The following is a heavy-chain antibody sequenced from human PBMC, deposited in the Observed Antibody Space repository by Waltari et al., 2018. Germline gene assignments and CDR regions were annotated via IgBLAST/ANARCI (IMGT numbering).Heavy chain of an antibody. CDR2: INDGNGNT. D-gene: IGHD2-15*01. CDR1: GYTFTSYP. Sequence: QIQLVQSGAEVKKPGASVKVSCKASGYTFTSYPMHSVRPAPGQRLEWMGWINDGNGNTKYSQKFQGRVTITRDTSASTAYMELSSLRSEDTAVYYCARELYCSGGSCVDYFDYWGQGTLVTVSS. V-gene: IGHV1-3*01. J-gene: IGHJ4*02. CDR3: ARELYCSGGSCVDYFDY.